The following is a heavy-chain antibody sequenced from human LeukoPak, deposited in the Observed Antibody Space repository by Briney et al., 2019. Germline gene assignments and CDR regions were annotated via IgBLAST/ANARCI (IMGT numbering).Heavy chain of an antibody. J-gene: IGHJ4*02. V-gene: IGHV3-11*04. CDR3: ARRHYCGSGSPSFDY. Sequence: PGGSLRLSCAASGFTFGDYYMSWIRQAPGKGLEWVSYISSSGITIYYADSVKGRFTISRDNAKNSLYLQMNSLRAEDTAVYYCARRHYCGSGSPSFDYWGQGTLVTVSS. CDR2: ISSSGITI. D-gene: IGHD3-10*01. CDR1: GFTFGDYY.